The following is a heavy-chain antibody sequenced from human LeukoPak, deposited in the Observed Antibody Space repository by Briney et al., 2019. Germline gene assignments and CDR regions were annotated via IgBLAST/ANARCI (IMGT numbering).Heavy chain of an antibody. V-gene: IGHV4-61*02. CDR3: ARDLVY. CDR1: GGSISSGSYH. CDR2: IYTSGST. J-gene: IGHJ4*02. Sequence: SETLSLTCTVSGGSISSGSYHWSWIRQPAGKGLEWIGRIYTSGSTNYNPSLKSRVTISVDTSKNQFSLKLSSVTAADTAVYYCARDLVYWGQGTLVTVSS. D-gene: IGHD1-26*01.